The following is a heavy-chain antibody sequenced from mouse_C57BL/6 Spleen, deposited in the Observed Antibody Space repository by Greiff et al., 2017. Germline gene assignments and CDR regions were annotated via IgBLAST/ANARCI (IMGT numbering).Heavy chain of an antibody. V-gene: IGHV1-54*01. J-gene: IGHJ2*01. CDR2: INPGSGGT. D-gene: IGHD4-1*02. Sequence: QVQLQQSGAELVRPGTSVKVSCKASGYAFTNYLIEWVKQRPGQGLEWIGVINPGSGGTNYNEKFKGKATLTADKSSSTAYMQLSSLTSEDSAVYFCARANWDYFDYWGQGTTRTVSS. CDR3: ARANWDYFDY. CDR1: GYAFTNYL.